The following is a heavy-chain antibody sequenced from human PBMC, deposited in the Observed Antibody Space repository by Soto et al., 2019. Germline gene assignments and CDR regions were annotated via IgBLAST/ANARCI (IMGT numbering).Heavy chain of an antibody. V-gene: IGHV4-39*01. Sequence: QLQLQESGPGLVKPSETLSLTCTVSGGSISSSSYYWGWIRQPPGKGLEWIGSIYYSGSTYYNPSLKSRVTISVDTSKNQFSLKLSSVTAADTAVYYCARHPLLELLPDWFDPWGQGTLVTVSS. CDR1: GGSISSSSYY. CDR3: ARHPLLELLPDWFDP. J-gene: IGHJ5*02. CDR2: IYYSGST. D-gene: IGHD1-7*01.